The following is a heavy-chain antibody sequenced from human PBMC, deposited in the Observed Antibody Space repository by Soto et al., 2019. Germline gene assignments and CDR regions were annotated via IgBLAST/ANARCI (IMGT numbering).Heavy chain of an antibody. CDR2: ISSSGSTI. D-gene: IGHD5-18*01. CDR3: AREDWDTAMVGLEGYYGMDV. Sequence: PGGSLRLSCAASGFTFSDYYMSWIRQAPGKGLEWVSYISSSGSTIYYADSVKGRFTISRDNAKNSLYLQMNSLRAEDTAVYYCAREDWDTAMVGLEGYYGMDVWGQGTMVTVSS. CDR1: GFTFSDYY. V-gene: IGHV3-11*01. J-gene: IGHJ6*02.